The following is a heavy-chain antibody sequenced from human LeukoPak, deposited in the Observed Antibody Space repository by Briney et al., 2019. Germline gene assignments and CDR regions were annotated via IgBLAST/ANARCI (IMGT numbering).Heavy chain of an antibody. CDR3: ARALVAGVTLNALDI. V-gene: IGHV3-74*01. CDR1: GFTFSSYW. J-gene: IGHJ3*02. CDR2: IKYDGSST. Sequence: PGGSLRLSCAASGFTFSSYWMHWVRQAPGKGLVWVARIKYDGSSTNYADSVKGRFTISRDNAKKTLYVQMNSLRAEDTAVYYCARALVAGVTLNALDIRGQGTMVTVSS. D-gene: IGHD2-15*01.